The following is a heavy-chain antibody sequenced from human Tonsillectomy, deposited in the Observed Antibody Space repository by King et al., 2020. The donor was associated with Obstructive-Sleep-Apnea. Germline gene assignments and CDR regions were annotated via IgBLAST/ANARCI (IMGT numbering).Heavy chain of an antibody. CDR2: VNLSTGGT. Sequence: QLVQSGAEVKRPGASVKVSCKASGYTFTGYYMHWVRQAPGQGLEWMGWVNLSTGGTNYAQKFQDWVTMTRATSISTAYMEMSRLRSDDTAVYYCARGSNGWSYNWFDPWGQGTLVTVSS. CDR3: ARGSNGWSYNWFDP. J-gene: IGHJ5*02. CDR1: GYTFTGYY. D-gene: IGHD6-19*01. V-gene: IGHV1-2*04.